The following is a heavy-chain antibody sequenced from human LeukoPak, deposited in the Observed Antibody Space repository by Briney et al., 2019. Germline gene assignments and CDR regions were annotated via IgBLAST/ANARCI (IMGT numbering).Heavy chain of an antibody. CDR1: GYTFTGYY. V-gene: IGHV1-2*02. Sequence: ASVKVSCKASGYTFTGYYMHWVRQAPGQGLEWMGWINPNSGNTGYAQKFQGRVTITRDTSASTAYMELSSLRSEDTAVYYCARDAFDIWGQGTMVTVSS. CDR2: INPNSGNT. J-gene: IGHJ3*02. CDR3: ARDAFDI.